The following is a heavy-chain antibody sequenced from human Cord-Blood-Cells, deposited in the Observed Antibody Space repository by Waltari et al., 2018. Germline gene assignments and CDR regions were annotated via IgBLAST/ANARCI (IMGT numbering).Heavy chain of an antibody. CDR1: GYSISSGYY. Sequence: QVQLQESGSGLVKPSETLSLTCAVSGYSISSGYYWGWIRQPPGKAMEWIGSIDHCGSTFYNPSLNRRGTRAVDTSTNQVSLGLSSVTAADAAVYYCARDSWSSDYWGQGTLVTVSS. CDR3: ARDSWSSDY. CDR2: IDHCGST. D-gene: IGHD6-13*01. J-gene: IGHJ4*02. V-gene: IGHV4-38-2*01.